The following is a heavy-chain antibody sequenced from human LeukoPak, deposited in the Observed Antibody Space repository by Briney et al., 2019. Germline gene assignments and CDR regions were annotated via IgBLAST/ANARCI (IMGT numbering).Heavy chain of an antibody. CDR3: ARDYGSVPPSPDEDAFDI. Sequence: GASVKVSCKASGYTFTSYGISWVRQAPGQGLEWMGWISAYNGNTNYAQKLQGRVTMTTDTFTSTAYMELRSLRSDDTAVYYCARDYGSVPPSPDEDAFDIWGQGTMVTVSS. D-gene: IGHD3-10*01. J-gene: IGHJ3*02. CDR1: GYTFTSYG. CDR2: ISAYNGNT. V-gene: IGHV1-18*01.